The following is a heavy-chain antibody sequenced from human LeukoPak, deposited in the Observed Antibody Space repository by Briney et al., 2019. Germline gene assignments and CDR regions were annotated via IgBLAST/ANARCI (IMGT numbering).Heavy chain of an antibody. CDR2: IYYSGST. CDR1: GGSISGSYYY. Sequence: SETLSLTCTVSGGSISGSYYYWVWIRQPPDKGLEWIGSIYYSGSTYYNPSLKRRVTISVDTSKNQFSLRLSSVTAADTAVYYCARTLYYYYMDVWGKGTTVTVSS. J-gene: IGHJ6*03. V-gene: IGHV4-39*01. CDR3: ARTLYYYYMDV.